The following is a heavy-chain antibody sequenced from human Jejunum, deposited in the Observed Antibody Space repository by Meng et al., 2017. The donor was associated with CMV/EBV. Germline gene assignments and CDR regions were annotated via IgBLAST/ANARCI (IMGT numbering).Heavy chain of an antibody. D-gene: IGHD3-10*01. CDR3: ARGGGRYGSGTPPFDY. CDR1: FIISADY. V-gene: IGHV3-11*01. J-gene: IGHJ4*02. CDR2: ISTTGNYI. Sequence: FIISADYMTGLRQAPGKGLEGLSYISTTGNYIYYADSVKGRFTISRDNAKNSLFLQMNNLRAEDTGVYYCARGGGRYGSGTPPFDYWGQGALVTVSS.